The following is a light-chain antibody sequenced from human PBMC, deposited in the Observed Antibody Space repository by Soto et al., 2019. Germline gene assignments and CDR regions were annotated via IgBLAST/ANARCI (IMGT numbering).Light chain of an antibody. Sequence: EIVLTQSPGTLSLSPGERATLSCRASQSVSSSYLAWYQQKPGQAPRLLIYGASSRATGIPDRFSGSGSGXXFTLXISRLEPEDFAVYYCQQYGSSPLYTFGQGTKLEIK. V-gene: IGKV3-20*01. J-gene: IGKJ2*01. CDR1: QSVSSSY. CDR2: GAS. CDR3: QQYGSSPLYT.